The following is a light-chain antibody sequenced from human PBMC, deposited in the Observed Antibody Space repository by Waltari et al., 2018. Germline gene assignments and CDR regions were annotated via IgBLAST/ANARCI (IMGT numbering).Light chain of an antibody. V-gene: IGKV1-39*01. CDR3: QQTYGTPYT. CDR2: AAS. CDR1: QTIHNS. Sequence: DIQMTQSPSSLSASVGDRVTITCRASQTIHNSLNWYQYKPGEAPKLLIYAASTLQSGVPSTFSGSGSGTHFTLTISNLQPEDFATYSCQQTYGTPYTFGQGTRLDIK. J-gene: IGKJ2*01.